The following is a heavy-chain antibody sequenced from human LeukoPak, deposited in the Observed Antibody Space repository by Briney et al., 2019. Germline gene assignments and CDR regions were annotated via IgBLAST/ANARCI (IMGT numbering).Heavy chain of an antibody. J-gene: IGHJ4*02. Sequence: GGSLRLSCTVSGFTVSSNSMSWVRQAPGKGLEWVSFIYSDNTHYSDSGKGRFTISRDNSKNTLYLQMNSLRAEDTAVYYCARRAGAYSHPYDYWGQGTLVTVSS. CDR3: ARRAGAYSHPYDY. CDR2: IYSDNT. V-gene: IGHV3-53*01. D-gene: IGHD4/OR15-4a*01. CDR1: GFTVSSNS.